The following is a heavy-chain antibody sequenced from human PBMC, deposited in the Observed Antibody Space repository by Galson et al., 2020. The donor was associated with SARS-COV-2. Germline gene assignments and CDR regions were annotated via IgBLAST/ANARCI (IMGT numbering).Heavy chain of an antibody. Sequence: SETLSLTCAVSGYSILSSSFWGWSRHPPGEGLEWSGSISQSGTTSYNPSLKSRLTISVYTSKNQFSLKLSSVTAADTAVYFCARQGRQQELFDYWGRGSLVTVSS. CDR1: GYSILSSSF. CDR3: ARQGRQQELFDY. D-gene: IGHD6-13*01. CDR2: ISQSGTT. V-gene: IGHV4-38-2*01. J-gene: IGHJ4*02.